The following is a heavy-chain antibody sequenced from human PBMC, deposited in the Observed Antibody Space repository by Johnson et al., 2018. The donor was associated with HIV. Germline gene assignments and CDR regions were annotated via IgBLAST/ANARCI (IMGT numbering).Heavy chain of an antibody. Sequence: QVQLVESGGGVVQPGRSLRLSCAASGFTFSSYAMHWVRQAPVKGLEWVAVISYDGSNKYYADSVKGRFHISRDNSKNTLYLPMNSLGAEDPAVYYCARDCHDYVWGSYRPEDDAFDIWGQGTMVTVSS. CDR3: ARDCHDYVWGSYRPEDDAFDI. D-gene: IGHD3-16*02. CDR1: GFTFSSYA. V-gene: IGHV3-30*14. J-gene: IGHJ3*02. CDR2: ISYDGSNK.